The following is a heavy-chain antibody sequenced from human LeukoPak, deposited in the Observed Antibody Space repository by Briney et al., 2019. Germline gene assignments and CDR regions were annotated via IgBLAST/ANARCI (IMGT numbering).Heavy chain of an antibody. J-gene: IGHJ4*02. CDR2: ISGSSTTI. D-gene: IGHD2-2*01. CDR3: ARDVLSYGDSGVDY. CDR1: GFTFRSYT. Sequence: PGGSLRLSCAASGFTFRSYTMTWVRQAPGKGLEWVSYISGSSTTIYYADSVKGRFTISRDNAKNSLYLQMNSLRDEDTAVYYCARDVLSYGDSGVDYWGQGTLVTVSS. V-gene: IGHV3-48*02.